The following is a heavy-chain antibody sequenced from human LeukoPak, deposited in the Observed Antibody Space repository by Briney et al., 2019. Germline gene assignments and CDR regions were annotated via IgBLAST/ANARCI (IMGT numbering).Heavy chain of an antibody. Sequence: PGGSLRLSYGASGFTFSNYGMLWVRQAPGKGLEWVAFIRYDGNNKLYADSMKGRFTISRDNSKNTLYLHINSLRAEDTAVYYCVKDNPLDYWGQGTLVIASS. CDR3: VKDNPLDY. V-gene: IGHV3-30*02. CDR2: IRYDGNNK. D-gene: IGHD1-14*01. J-gene: IGHJ4*02. CDR1: GFTFSNYG.